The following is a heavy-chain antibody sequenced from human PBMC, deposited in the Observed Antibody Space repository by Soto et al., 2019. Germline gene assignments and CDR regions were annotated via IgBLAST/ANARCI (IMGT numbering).Heavy chain of an antibody. CDR3: IRGVYSGSYYYFDY. CDR2: VRSKAYGGTT. Sequence: GGSLRLSCTASGFTFGDYAVSWVRQAPGKGLEWVGFVRSKAYGGTTEYAASVKDRFTISRDDSKSIAYLQMNSLKTEDTAVYYCIRGVYSGSYYYFDYWGQGTMVTVSS. CDR1: GFTFGDYA. J-gene: IGHJ4*02. V-gene: IGHV3-49*04. D-gene: IGHD1-26*01.